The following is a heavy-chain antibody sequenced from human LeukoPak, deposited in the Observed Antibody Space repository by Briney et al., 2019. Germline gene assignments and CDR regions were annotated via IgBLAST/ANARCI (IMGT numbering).Heavy chain of an antibody. Sequence: ASVKVSCKASGYTFTSYGIIWVRQAPGQGLELMGWISPYNGNTNYAQKLQDRVTMTTDTSTSTAYMELRSLRSDDTAVYYCARGENLWGLYGSGSQKSLDYWGQGTLVTVSS. J-gene: IGHJ4*02. D-gene: IGHD3-10*01. V-gene: IGHV1-18*04. CDR2: ISPYNGNT. CDR1: GYTFTSYG. CDR3: ARGENLWGLYGSGSQKSLDY.